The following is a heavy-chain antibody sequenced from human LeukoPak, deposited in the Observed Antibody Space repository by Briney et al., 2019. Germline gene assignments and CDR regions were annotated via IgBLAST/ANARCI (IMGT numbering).Heavy chain of an antibody. J-gene: IGHJ3*02. CDR2: IYTSGST. CDR1: GGSISSYY. CDR3: ARGVTYSSSWYDAFYI. V-gene: IGHV4-4*07. Sequence: SETLSLTCTVSGGSISSYYWSWIRQPAGKGLEWIGRIYTSGSTNYNPSLKRRVTMSVDTSKNQFSLKLSSVTAADTAVYYCARGVTYSSSWYDAFYIWGQGTMVTVSS. D-gene: IGHD6-13*01.